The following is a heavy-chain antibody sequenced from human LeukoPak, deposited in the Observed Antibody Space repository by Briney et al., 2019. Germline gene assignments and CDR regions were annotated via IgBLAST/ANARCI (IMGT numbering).Heavy chain of an antibody. CDR1: GGSISGYY. D-gene: IGHD5/OR15-5a*01. CDR2: IYYSGST. CDR3: ARDHRVYGYFDY. Sequence: SETLSLTCTVSGGSISGYYWSWIRQSPGKGPEWIGYIYYSGSTNYNPSLKSRVTISIDTSKKQFSLKLSSVTAADTAVYYCARDHRVYGYFDYWGQGTLVTVSS. J-gene: IGHJ4*02. V-gene: IGHV4-59*01.